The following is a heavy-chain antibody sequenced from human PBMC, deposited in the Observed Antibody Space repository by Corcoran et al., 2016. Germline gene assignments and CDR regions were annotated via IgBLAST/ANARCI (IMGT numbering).Heavy chain of an antibody. D-gene: IGHD2-21*01. CDR3: ARYSQGLGFHL. V-gene: IGHV1-8*01. CDR1: GDAFTSFD. J-gene: IGHJ3*01. Sequence: QVQLVQSGAEVKKPGASVKVSCKTSGDAFTSFDLNWVRQATGQGLEWMGWMHCNSDNKGYAQKFQGRVSMTRDTSTSTAYMELSSLRSEDTAVYYCARYSQGLGFHLWGQGTMVTVSS. CDR2: MHCNSDNK.